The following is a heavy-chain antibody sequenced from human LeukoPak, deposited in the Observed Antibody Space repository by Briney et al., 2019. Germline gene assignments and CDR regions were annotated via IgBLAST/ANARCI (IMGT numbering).Heavy chain of an antibody. CDR1: GFTFSHYW. CDR2: IYNDGSST. D-gene: IGHD1-26*01. V-gene: IGHV3-74*01. Sequence: GGSLRLSCAASGFTFSHYWMHWVRQAPGKGLVWVSRIYNDGSSTSYADSVKGRFTISRDNAKSTLYLQMNSLRAEDTAVYYCAGKRVGRGSPNARDALDFWGQGKMVTVS. CDR3: AGKRVGRGSPNARDALDF. J-gene: IGHJ3*01.